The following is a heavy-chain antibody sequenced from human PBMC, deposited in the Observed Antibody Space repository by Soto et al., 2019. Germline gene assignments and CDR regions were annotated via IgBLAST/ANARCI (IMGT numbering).Heavy chain of an antibody. D-gene: IGHD3-16*01. J-gene: IGHJ4*02. Sequence: QVQLVQSGAAVKEPGASVKVSCKASGYTFQNYHMHWVRQAPGQGLEWMGIIHPSGDTKTYAQRFQGRLAMTRDASTSTAYMELSSLTSEDTAVYFCARDLWGSWTVDYWGKGTLVTVSS. CDR1: GYTFQNYH. CDR3: ARDLWGSWTVDY. CDR2: IHPSGDTK. V-gene: IGHV1-46*02.